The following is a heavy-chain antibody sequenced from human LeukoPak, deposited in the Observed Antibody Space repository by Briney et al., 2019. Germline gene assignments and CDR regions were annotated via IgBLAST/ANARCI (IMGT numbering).Heavy chain of an antibody. CDR1: GGSISSYY. V-gene: IGHV4-59*01. Sequence: SETLSLTCTVSGGSISSYYWSWIRQPPGKGLEWTGNIYYSGSTNYHPSLKSRVTISVDTSKNQFSLKLSSVTAADTAVYYCARGQPQWDLLGVKYYFDYWGQGTLVTVSS. J-gene: IGHJ4*02. CDR3: ARGQPQWDLLGVKYYFDY. D-gene: IGHD1-26*01. CDR2: IYYSGST.